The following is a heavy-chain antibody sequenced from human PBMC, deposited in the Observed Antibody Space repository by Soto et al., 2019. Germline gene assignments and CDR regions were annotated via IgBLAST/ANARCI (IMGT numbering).Heavy chain of an antibody. CDR1: GYSISSSNW. CDR3: ARREIQGPIDY. CDR2: IYYSGTT. J-gene: IGHJ4*02. V-gene: IGHV4-28*01. D-gene: IGHD1-26*01. Sequence: QVQLQESGPGLVKPSDTLSLTCAVSGYSISSSNWWGWIRQPPGKGLEWIGYIYYSGTTYYNPSLNSRVTMSVDTSKNQFSLKLTSVRAVDTAVYYWARREIQGPIDYWGQGTLVTVSS.